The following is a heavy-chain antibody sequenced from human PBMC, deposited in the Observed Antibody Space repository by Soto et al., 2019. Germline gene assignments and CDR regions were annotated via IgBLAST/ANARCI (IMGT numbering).Heavy chain of an antibody. V-gene: IGHV4-39*01. CDR2: FFIGGNT. CDR1: GGSITGGSISSYY. J-gene: IGHJ4*02. CDR3: SRCHGLEIDPSY. D-gene: IGHD3-16*01. Sequence: SETLSLTCTVSGGSITGGSISSYYWGWMRQPPGKGLEWIASFFIGGNTYYNPSLKSRVTTSVDTSKNQFSLKLSSVTAADTAVYFCSRCHGLEIDPSYWGQGTLVPGSS.